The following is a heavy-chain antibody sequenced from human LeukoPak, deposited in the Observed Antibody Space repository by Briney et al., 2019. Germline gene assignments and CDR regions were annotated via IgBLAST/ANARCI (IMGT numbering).Heavy chain of an antibody. CDR1: GYTFTSYG. Sequence: ASVKVSCKASGYTFTSYGISWVRQAPGQGLEWMGWISAYNGNTNYAQKLQGRVTMTTDTSTSTAYMELRSLRSDDTAVYYCARGSHWLWFGELSNTNPLGYWGQGTLVTVSS. J-gene: IGHJ4*02. CDR2: ISAYNGNT. D-gene: IGHD3-10*01. V-gene: IGHV1-18*01. CDR3: ARGSHWLWFGELSNTNPLGY.